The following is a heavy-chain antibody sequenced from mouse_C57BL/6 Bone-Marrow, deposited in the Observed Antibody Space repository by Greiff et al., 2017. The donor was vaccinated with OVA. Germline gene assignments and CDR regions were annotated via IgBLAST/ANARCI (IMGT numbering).Heavy chain of an antibody. CDR3: ASSSDGYYPHWYFDV. CDR1: GYTFTSYW. J-gene: IGHJ1*03. V-gene: IGHV1-72*01. Sequence: QVQLQQPGAELVKPGASVKLSCKASGYTFTSYWMHWVKQRPGRGLEWIGRIDPNSGGTKYNEKFKSKATLTVDKPSSTAYMQLSSLTSEDSAVYYCASSSDGYYPHWYFDVWGTGTTVTVSS. D-gene: IGHD2-3*01. CDR2: IDPNSGGT.